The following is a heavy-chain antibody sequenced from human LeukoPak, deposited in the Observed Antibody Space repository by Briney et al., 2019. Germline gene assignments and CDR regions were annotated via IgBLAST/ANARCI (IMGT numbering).Heavy chain of an antibody. CDR3: AKHYGSGTYYNYFDY. CDR2: IRDSGGST. CDR1: GFTFSSYA. D-gene: IGHD3-10*01. Sequence: GGSLRLSCAASGFTFSSYAMSWVRQAPGKGLEWVSAIRDSGGSTFYADSVKGQFTISRDNSRNTPFLQMNSLSAEDTAVYYCAKHYGSGTYYNYFDYWGQGTLVSVSS. V-gene: IGHV3-23*01. J-gene: IGHJ4*02.